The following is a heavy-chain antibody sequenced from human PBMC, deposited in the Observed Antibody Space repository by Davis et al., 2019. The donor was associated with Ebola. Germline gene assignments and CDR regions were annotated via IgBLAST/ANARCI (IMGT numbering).Heavy chain of an antibody. D-gene: IGHD4-11*01. J-gene: IGHJ3*01. CDR3: SSLYTDYWVFDL. CDR2: IRSKTFGGTA. Sequence: GESLKISCATIDFNFGDSTISWVRQAPGKGLEWVAFIRSKTFGGTAEYAASVDGRFTVSRDDSNNIAYLQLNSLKSEDTAVYYCSSLYTDYWVFDLWGQGTVVTASS. V-gene: IGHV3-49*04. CDR1: DFNFGDST.